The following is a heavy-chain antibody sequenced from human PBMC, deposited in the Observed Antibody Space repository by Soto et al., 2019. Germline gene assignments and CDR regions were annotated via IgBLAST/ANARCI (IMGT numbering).Heavy chain of an antibody. D-gene: IGHD5-18*01. V-gene: IGHV1-69*13. CDR1: GGTFSSYA. J-gene: IGHJ4*02. CDR2: IIPIFGTA. Sequence: SVKVSCKASGGTFSSYAISWVRQAPGQGLEWMGGIIPIFGTANYAQKFQGRVTITADESTSTAYMELSSLRSEDTAVYYCARDLRGGYSYGQAFDYWGQGTLVTVSS. CDR3: ARDLRGGYSYGQAFDY.